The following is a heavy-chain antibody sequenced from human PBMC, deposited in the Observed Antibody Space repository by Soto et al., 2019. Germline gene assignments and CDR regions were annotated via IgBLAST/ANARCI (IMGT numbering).Heavy chain of an antibody. V-gene: IGHV3-33*01. CDR3: ARDRGAKAGLFDY. D-gene: IGHD1-26*01. CDR2: IWYDGSNK. Sequence: GGSLRLSCAASGFTFSSYGMHWVRQAPGKGLEWVAVIWYDGSNKYYADSVKGRFTISRDNSKNTLYLQMNSLRAEDTAVYCCARDRGAKAGLFDYWGQGTRVTVAS. CDR1: GFTFSSYG. J-gene: IGHJ4*02.